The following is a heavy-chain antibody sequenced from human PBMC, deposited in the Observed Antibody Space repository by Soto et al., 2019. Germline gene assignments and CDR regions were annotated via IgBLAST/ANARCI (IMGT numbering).Heavy chain of an antibody. CDR2: ISGSGDST. Sequence: EVQLLDSGGGLVQPGGSLKLSCAASGFIFTNFAMSWVRQAPGKGLEWVSAISGSGDSTYYADSVKGRFTISRDNSKNTLSLQMNGLRAAVTALYHCEVQYCSCGSCCSSVRGQRTTDTVSS. J-gene: IGHJ6*02. V-gene: IGHV3-23*01. D-gene: IGHD2-15*01. CDR3: EVQYCSCGSCCSSV. CDR1: GFIFTNFA.